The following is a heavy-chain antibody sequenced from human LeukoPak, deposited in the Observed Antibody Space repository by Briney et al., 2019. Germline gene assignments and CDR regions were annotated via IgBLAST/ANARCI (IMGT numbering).Heavy chain of an antibody. D-gene: IGHD2-2*01. CDR1: VYTFTSYD. CDR3: ARGGGTYQTYFDY. CDR2: ISGYNGNT. V-gene: IGHV1-18*01. Sequence: ASVKVSSKASVYTFTSYDISWVRQAPGQGLEWMGYISGYNGNTIYAQKVQDRVTMTTDTSTSTAYMELRSLRSDDTAVYYCARGGGTYQTYFDYWGQGTLVTVSS. J-gene: IGHJ4*02.